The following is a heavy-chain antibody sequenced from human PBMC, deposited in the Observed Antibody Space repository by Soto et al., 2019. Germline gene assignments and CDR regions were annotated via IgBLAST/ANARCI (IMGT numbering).Heavy chain of an antibody. D-gene: IGHD2-8*02. V-gene: IGHV4-39*07. CDR3: ARDKITGLFDY. Sequence: SETLSLTCTVSGGSISSGGYYWSWIRQHPGTGLEWIGEINHSGSTNYNPSLKSRVTISVDTSKNQFSLKLTSVTAADTAVYYCARDKITGLFDYWGQGTLVTVSS. CDR2: INHSGST. J-gene: IGHJ4*02. CDR1: GGSISSGGYY.